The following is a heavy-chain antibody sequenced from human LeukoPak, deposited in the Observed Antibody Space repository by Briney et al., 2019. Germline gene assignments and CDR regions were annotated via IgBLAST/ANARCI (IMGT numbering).Heavy chain of an antibody. Sequence: GASVTVSCKASGYTFTGYYMHWVRQAPGQGLEWMGWINPNSGGTNYAQKFQGRVTMTRDTSISTAYMELSRLRSDDTAVYYCASSDSSGYYFFDYWGQGTLVTVFS. J-gene: IGHJ4*02. V-gene: IGHV1-2*02. D-gene: IGHD3-22*01. CDR3: ASSDSSGYYFFDY. CDR1: GYTFTGYY. CDR2: INPNSGGT.